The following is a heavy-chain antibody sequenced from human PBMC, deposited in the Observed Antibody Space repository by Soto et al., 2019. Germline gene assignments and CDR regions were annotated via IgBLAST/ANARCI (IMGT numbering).Heavy chain of an antibody. CDR1: GFTFSSYA. CDR3: ARDLSGYSYAQGYFQH. CDR2: ISYDGSNK. J-gene: IGHJ1*01. Sequence: GGSLRLSCAASGFTFSSYAMHWVRQAPGKGLEWVAVISYDGSNKYYADSVKGRFAISRDNSKNTLYLQMNSLRAEDTAVYYCARDLSGYSYAQGYFQHWGQGTLVTVSS. D-gene: IGHD5-18*01. V-gene: IGHV3-30*09.